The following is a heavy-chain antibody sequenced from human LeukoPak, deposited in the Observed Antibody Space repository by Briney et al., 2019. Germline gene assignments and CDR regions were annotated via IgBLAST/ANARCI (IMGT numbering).Heavy chain of an antibody. CDR1: GFTFSSYA. CDR2: ISGSGGST. D-gene: IGHD2/OR15-2a*01. V-gene: IGHV3-23*01. J-gene: IGHJ4*02. CDR3: AKDGAGTTAYDY. Sequence: PGGSLRLSCAASGFTFSSYAMSWVRQAPGKGLEWVSAISGSGGSTYYADSVKGRFTISRDNSKNTLYLEMDSLRAEDTAVYYCAKDGAGTTAYDYWGQGTLVTVSS.